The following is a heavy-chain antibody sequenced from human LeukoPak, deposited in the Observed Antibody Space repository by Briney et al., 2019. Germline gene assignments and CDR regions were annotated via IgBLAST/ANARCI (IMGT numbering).Heavy chain of an antibody. D-gene: IGHD1-26*01. CDR3: ARAIVGAPGWAFDI. CDR1: GGSISSSTYS. CDR2: IYYSGST. Sequence: SETLSLTCTVSGGSISSSTYSWGWIRQPPGKGLEWIGNIYYSGSTFYNPSLKSRVTISLDTSKHQFSLKLTSVTAADTAVYYCARAIVGAPGWAFDIWGQGTMVTVSS. V-gene: IGHV4-39*07. J-gene: IGHJ3*02.